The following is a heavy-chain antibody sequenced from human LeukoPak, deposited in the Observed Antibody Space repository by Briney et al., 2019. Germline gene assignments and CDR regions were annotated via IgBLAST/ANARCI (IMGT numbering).Heavy chain of an antibody. J-gene: IGHJ3*02. CDR3: AKEGMGSEATTADGAFDI. V-gene: IGHV4-4*08. D-gene: IGHD1-26*01. Sequence: PSETLSLTCTVSGGSISVYHWSRIRQPPGKGLEWIGYLYDTGITNYSPSLKSRVTISVDTSNNQISLKLTSVTAADTAIYFCAKEGMGSEATTADGAFDIWGQGTTVTVSS. CDR2: LYDTGIT. CDR1: GGSISVYH.